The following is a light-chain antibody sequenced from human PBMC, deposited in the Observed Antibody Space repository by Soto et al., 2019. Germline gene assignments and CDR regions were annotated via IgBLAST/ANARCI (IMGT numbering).Light chain of an antibody. CDR3: QQRYNWPQT. V-gene: IGKV3-11*01. J-gene: IGKJ1*01. CDR1: QSVSRT. Sequence: EVVLTQSPATLSLSPGERANLSCRTSQSVSRTLAWYQQKSGQAPRLLIYDASNRATGNPTRFSGSGSGTNFTLTISSLGPEDFAVYYCQQRYNWPQTFGQGTKVEIK. CDR2: DAS.